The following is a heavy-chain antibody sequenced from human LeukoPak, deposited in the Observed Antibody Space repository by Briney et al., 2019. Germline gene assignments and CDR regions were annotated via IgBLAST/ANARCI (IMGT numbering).Heavy chain of an antibody. CDR1: GGSISNSRYY. Sequence: SETLSLTCTVSGGSISNSRYYWGWIRQPPGKGLECIGTIYYSGSTYYNPSLKSRVTISVDTSKNQFSLKLSSVTAADTAVYYCARVTGYMIEDYFDYWGQGTLVTVSS. J-gene: IGHJ4*02. CDR2: IYYSGST. CDR3: ARVTGYMIEDYFDY. D-gene: IGHD3-22*01. V-gene: IGHV4-39*07.